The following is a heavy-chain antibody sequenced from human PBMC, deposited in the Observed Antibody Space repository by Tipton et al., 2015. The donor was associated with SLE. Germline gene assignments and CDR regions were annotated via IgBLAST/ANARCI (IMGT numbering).Heavy chain of an antibody. D-gene: IGHD1-1*01. V-gene: IGHV1-18*01. J-gene: IGHJ6*02. CDR3: ARDLTGTIGSAIYGMDV. Sequence: QSGAEVKKPGASVKVFCKASGYTFTSYGISWVRQAPGQGLEWMGWISTYNGNTHYAQNLQGRVTMTTYTSTSTAYMELRSLRSDDTAVYYCARDLTGTIGSAIYGMDVWGQGTTVTVS. CDR1: GYTFTSYG. CDR2: ISTYNGNT.